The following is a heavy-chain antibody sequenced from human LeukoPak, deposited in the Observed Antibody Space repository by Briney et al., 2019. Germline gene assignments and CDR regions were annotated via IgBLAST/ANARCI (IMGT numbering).Heavy chain of an antibody. J-gene: IGHJ4*02. CDR2: ISADNGNT. CDR1: GYTFFYYG. Sequence: EASVKVSCKASGYTFFYYGLSWVRQAPGQGLEWMGWISADNGNTNYAQKFQGRVTLTTDISTSTGYMELRSLTSDDTAMYYCARVGCSGDECYSAVYWGQGTLVTVSS. V-gene: IGHV1-18*01. D-gene: IGHD2-21*01. CDR3: ARVGCSGDECYSAVY.